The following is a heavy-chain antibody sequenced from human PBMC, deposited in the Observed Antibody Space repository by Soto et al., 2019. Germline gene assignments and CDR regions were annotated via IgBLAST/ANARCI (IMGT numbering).Heavy chain of an antibody. J-gene: IGHJ4*02. V-gene: IGHV3-30*03. CDR2: ISDDGSNK. CDR1: GFTFSTYG. CDR3: ARDSLDYGGYEFFYY. D-gene: IGHD4-17*01. Sequence: QVQLVESGGGVVQPGRSLRLSCAASGFTFSTYGMHWVRQAPGKGLEWVAVISDDGSNKYYADSVKGRFTISRDNSKNTLYLQRNSLRAEDTALYYCARDSLDYGGYEFFYYWGQGTLVTVSS.